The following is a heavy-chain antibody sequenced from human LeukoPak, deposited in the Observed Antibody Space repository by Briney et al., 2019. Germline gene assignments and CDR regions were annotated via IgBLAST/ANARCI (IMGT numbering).Heavy chain of an antibody. D-gene: IGHD3-10*01. CDR2: INHSGST. V-gene: IGHV4-34*01. CDR3: ARGSIITMVRGYYYGMDV. CDR1: GGSFSGYY. Sequence: SETLSLTCAVYGGSFSGYYWSWIRQPPGKGLEWIGEINHSGSTNYNPSLKSRVTISVDTSKNQFSLKLSSVTAADTAVYYCARGSIITMVRGYYYGMDVWGQGTTVTVSS. J-gene: IGHJ6*02.